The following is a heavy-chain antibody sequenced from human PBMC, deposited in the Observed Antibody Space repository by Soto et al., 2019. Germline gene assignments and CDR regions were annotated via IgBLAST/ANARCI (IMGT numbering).Heavy chain of an antibody. D-gene: IGHD3-10*01. J-gene: IGHJ5*02. CDR2: MYQSGDH. CDR1: GGSVSTGDFS. CDR3: ARTRGNMVGQNLEDTSVDP. V-gene: IGHV4-31*03. Sequence: QVQLQESGPGLVKPSQTLSLTCTVSGGSVSTGDFSWTWIRQPPGKGLEWIGDMYQSGDHDYNPVHTGRLTRSLHPSRSLGMLRLTSATAADTAVYYLARTRGNMVGQNLEDTSVDPWGRGTLVTVSS.